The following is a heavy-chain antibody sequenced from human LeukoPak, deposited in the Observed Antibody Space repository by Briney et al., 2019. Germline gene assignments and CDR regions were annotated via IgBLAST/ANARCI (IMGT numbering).Heavy chain of an antibody. CDR1: GFTFSSYS. Sequence: PGGSLRLSCAASGFTFSSYSMNWVRQAPGKGLEWVSSISSSSSYIYYADSVKGRFTTSRDNAKNSLYLQMNSLRAEDTAVYYCARGWLDAFDIWGQGTMVTVSS. CDR3: ARGWLDAFDI. D-gene: IGHD6-19*01. CDR2: ISSSSSYI. J-gene: IGHJ3*02. V-gene: IGHV3-21*01.